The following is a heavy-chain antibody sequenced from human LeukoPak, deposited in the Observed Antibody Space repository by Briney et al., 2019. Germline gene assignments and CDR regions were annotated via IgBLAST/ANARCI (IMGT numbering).Heavy chain of an antibody. D-gene: IGHD4-17*01. CDR3: ARSSMTTVTKGAFDI. CDR1: GGSISSGSYY. Sequence: PSETLSLTCTVSGGSISSGSYYWSWIRQPAGKGLEWIGSIYYSGSTYYNPSLKSRVTISVDTSKNQFSLKLSSVTAADTAVYYCARSSMTTVTKGAFDIWGQGTMVTVSS. V-gene: IGHV4-39*07. J-gene: IGHJ3*02. CDR2: IYYSGST.